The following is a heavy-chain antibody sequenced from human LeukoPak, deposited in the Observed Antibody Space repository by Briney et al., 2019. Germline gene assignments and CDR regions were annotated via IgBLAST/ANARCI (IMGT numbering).Heavy chain of an antibody. CDR3: ARHDLLPAAQLEIDP. CDR2: ISAYNGNT. J-gene: IGHJ5*02. CDR1: GYTFISYG. V-gene: IGHV1-18*01. D-gene: IGHD2-2*01. Sequence: ASVKVSCKASGYTFISYGFSWVRQAPGQGLEWMGWISAYNGNTNYAQKLQGRVTMTTDTSTSTAHMELRSLTSDDTAVYYCARHDLLPAAQLEIDPWGQGTLVTVSS.